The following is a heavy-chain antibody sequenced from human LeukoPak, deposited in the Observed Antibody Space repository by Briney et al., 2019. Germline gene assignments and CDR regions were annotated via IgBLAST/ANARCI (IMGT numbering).Heavy chain of an antibody. CDR1: GYSFSSYW. D-gene: IGHD4-23*01. V-gene: IGHV5-51*01. J-gene: IGHJ4*02. CDR2: IYPGDSNT. Sequence: GESLKISCKGSGYSFSSYWIGWVRQMPGKGLEWVGVIYPGDSNTRYSPSFQGQVTMSADKSITTAYLQWSSLKASDTALYYCARSMGYGGNTFFDYWGQGTLVTVSS. CDR3: ARSMGYGGNTFFDY.